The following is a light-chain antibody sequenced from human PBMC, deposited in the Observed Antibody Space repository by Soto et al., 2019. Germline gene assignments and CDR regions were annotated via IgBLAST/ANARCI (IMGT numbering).Light chain of an antibody. J-gene: IGKJ1*01. V-gene: IGKV4-1*01. Sequence: DIVMTQSPDSLPVSLGERATINCKSSQSVLYTSNNKNYLAWYQQKPGQSPKXXIYRASTRESGVPDRFSGSGSGTDFTLTISSLQAEDVEVYYCQQYYSNPRTFGQGTKVDIK. CDR3: QQYYSNPRT. CDR2: RAS. CDR1: QSVLYTSNNKNY.